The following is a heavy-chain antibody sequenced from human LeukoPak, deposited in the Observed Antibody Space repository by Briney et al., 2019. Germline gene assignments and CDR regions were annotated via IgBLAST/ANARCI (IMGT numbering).Heavy chain of an antibody. CDR3: AKISLAGDYFDY. D-gene: IGHD6-19*01. V-gene: IGHV5-51*01. CDR1: GYSFSAYW. Sequence: GESLRISCKTSGYSFSAYWIAWVRQMPGKGLEWMRIINPRDSDSRYGPSFQGQVTFSADNSINTAYLHWISLKTSDTATYYCAKISLAGDYFDYWGQGTLIAVSS. J-gene: IGHJ4*02. CDR2: INPRDSDS.